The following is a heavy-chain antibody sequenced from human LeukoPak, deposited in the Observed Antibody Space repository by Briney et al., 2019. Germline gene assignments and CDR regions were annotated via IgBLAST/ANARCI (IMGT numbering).Heavy chain of an antibody. CDR1: GFTSTGST. V-gene: IGHV1-58*01. J-gene: IGHJ3*01. CDR3: AAGRDLQIFAALDF. D-gene: IGHD3-3*01. CDR2: IVVGSGNT. Sequence: ASVKVSCKASGFTSTGSTLQWVRQARGQHLEWIAWIVVGSGNTNYAQKFQERLILTRDMATRTVYMELSSLSSEDTAVYYCAAGRDLQIFAALDFWGQGTMVTVSS.